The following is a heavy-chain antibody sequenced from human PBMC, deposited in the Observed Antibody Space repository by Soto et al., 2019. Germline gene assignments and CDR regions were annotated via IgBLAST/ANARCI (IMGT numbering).Heavy chain of an antibody. Sequence: QVQLVQSGAEVKKPGSSVKVSCKASGGTFSSYAISWVRQAPGQGREWMGGLIPIFGTANYAQKFQGRVTITADESTSTAYMELSTLRSEDTAVYYCALYCSSTSCYYYYYYGMDVWGQGTTVTVSS. J-gene: IGHJ6*02. D-gene: IGHD2-2*01. V-gene: IGHV1-69*01. CDR2: LIPIFGTA. CDR3: ALYCSSTSCYYYYYYGMDV. CDR1: GGTFSSYA.